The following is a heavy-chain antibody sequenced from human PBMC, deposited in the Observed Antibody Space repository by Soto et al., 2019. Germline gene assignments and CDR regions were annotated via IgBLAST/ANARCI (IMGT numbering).Heavy chain of an antibody. CDR2: VYYSGST. CDR3: ARSNPNIAFDV. Sequence: PSETLSLTCTVSGGCMTYYYWSWIRQPPGKGLEWIGYVYYSGSTNYNPSLKSRVTLSVDTSKNQFSLKLRSVTAADTAVYYCARSNPNIAFDVWGQGTMVTVSS. CDR1: GGCMTYYY. D-gene: IGHD7-27*01. V-gene: IGHV4-59*01. J-gene: IGHJ3*01.